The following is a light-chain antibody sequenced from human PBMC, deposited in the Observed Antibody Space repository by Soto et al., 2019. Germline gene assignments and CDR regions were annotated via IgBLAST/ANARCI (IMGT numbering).Light chain of an antibody. CDR2: SAS. J-gene: IGKJ4*01. Sequence: MTQPPLSLPHTPGDPASISFTASPSLLQSNGNIYLNWYQQKPGRAPDVLIYSASTRRSGVPSRFSGSGSGTDFTLTITSLQPEDFATYYCQQTYSVPLTFGGGTKVDIK. V-gene: IGKV1-39*01. CDR3: QQTYSVPLT. CDR1: PSLLQSNGNIY.